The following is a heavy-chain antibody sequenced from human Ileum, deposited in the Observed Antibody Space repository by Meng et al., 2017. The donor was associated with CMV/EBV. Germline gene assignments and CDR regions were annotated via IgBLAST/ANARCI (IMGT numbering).Heavy chain of an antibody. Sequence: SGYTFINHARHWVRQAPGQRLEWMGWINAVNGKTKYSQKFQDRVTFSRDTSASTGYMELSSLRSEDTAVFYCAKGGASPPGNWFDSWGQGTLVTVSS. CDR2: INAVNGKT. D-gene: IGHD2-2*01. V-gene: IGHV1-3*01. CDR1: GYTFINHA. J-gene: IGHJ5*01. CDR3: AKGGASPPGNWFDS.